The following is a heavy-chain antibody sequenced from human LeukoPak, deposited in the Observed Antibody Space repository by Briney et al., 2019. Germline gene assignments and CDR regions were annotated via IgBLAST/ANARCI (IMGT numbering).Heavy chain of an antibody. J-gene: IGHJ3*02. CDR2: TRNKANSYTT. CDR3: ARFYSGSYHDAFDI. Sequence: GGSLRLSCAASGFTFSSYAMSWVRQAPGKGLEWVGRTRNKANSYTTEYAASVKGRFTISRDDSKNSLYLQMNSLKTEDTAVYYCARFYSGSYHDAFDIWGQGTMVTVSS. D-gene: IGHD1-26*01. CDR1: GFTFSSYA. V-gene: IGHV3-72*01.